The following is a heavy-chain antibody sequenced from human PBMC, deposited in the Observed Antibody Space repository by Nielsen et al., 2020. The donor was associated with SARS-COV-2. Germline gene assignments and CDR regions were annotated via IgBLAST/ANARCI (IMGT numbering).Heavy chain of an antibody. V-gene: IGHV3-23*01. D-gene: IGHD3-16*02. CDR2: ISGSGGST. Sequence: GESLKISCAASGFTFSSYAMSWVRQAPGKGLEWVSAISGSGGSTYYADSVKGRFTISRDNSKNTLYLQMNSLRAEDTAVYYCARVDGVVIFHYYMDVWGEGTSVTVSS. J-gene: IGHJ6*03. CDR3: ARVDGVVIFHYYMDV. CDR1: GFTFSSYA.